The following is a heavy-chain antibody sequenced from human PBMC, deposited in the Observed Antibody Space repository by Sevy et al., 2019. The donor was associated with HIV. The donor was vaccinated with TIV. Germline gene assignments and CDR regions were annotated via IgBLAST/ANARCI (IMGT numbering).Heavy chain of an antibody. J-gene: IGHJ6*02. D-gene: IGHD3-16*01. CDR3: ARDPTSSYDYVWGSYGSYGMDV. CDR2: ISYDGSNK. Sequence: GGSLRLSCAASGFTFSSYAMHWVRQAPGKGLEWVAVISYDGSNKYYADSVKGRFTISRDNSKNTLYLQMNNLRAEDTAVYYCARDPTSSYDYVWGSYGSYGMDVWGQGTTDTVSS. V-gene: IGHV3-30-3*01. CDR1: GFTFSSYA.